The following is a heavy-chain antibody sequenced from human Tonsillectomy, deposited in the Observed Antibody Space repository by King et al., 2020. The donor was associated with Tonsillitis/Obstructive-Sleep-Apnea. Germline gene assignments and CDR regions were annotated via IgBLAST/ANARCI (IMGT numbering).Heavy chain of an antibody. Sequence: QLQESGPGLVKPSETLSLTCTVSGGSISSYYWSWIRQPPGKGLEWIGYIYYSGSTNYNPSLKSRVTISVDTSKNQFSLELSSVTAADTAVYYCARVHCSSTSCYTGEYYFDYWGQGTLVTVSS. CDR3: ARVHCSSTSCYTGEYYFDY. CDR2: IYYSGST. D-gene: IGHD2-2*02. J-gene: IGHJ4*02. CDR1: GGSISSYY. V-gene: IGHV4-59*01.